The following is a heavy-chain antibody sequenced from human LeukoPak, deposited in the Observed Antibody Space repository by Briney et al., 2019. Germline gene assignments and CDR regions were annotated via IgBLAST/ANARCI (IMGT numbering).Heavy chain of an antibody. D-gene: IGHD3-16*01. CDR3: ARIGHPWGIEDAFDI. Sequence: SSQPLSLTCAISGDTVSSNSATWNWIRQSPSRCLEWLGSTYYTSKWYSDYAVSVKSRITINPDTSKNQFSLQLNSVTPENTAVYYCARIGHPWGIEDAFDIWGQGTMVSVSS. J-gene: IGHJ3*02. CDR1: GDTVSSNSAT. CDR2: TYYTSKWYS. V-gene: IGHV6-1*01.